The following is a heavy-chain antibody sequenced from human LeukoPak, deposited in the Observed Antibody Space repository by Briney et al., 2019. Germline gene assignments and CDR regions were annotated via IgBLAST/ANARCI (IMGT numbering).Heavy chain of an antibody. D-gene: IGHD3-22*01. V-gene: IGHV6-1*01. CDR3: ARSRSSGYYSVLDY. CDR2: TYYRSKWYN. J-gene: IGHJ4*02. CDR1: GDSVSSNSAA. Sequence: SQALSLTCAISGDSVSSNSAAWNWIRQSPSRGLEWLGRTYYRSKWYNDYAVSVKNRITINPDTSKNQFSLQLNSVTPEDTAVYYCARSRSSGYYSVLDYWGQGTLVTVSS.